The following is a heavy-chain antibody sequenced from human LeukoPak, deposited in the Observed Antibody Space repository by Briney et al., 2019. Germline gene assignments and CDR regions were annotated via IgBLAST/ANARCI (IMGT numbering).Heavy chain of an antibody. Sequence: GGSLRLSCAASGFTFINAWMSWVRQAPGKGLEWVGHIKSKTDGETTDYAAPVKGRFTTSRDDSKTTLYLQMNSLKTEDTAVYYCTTDGYGHNFDYWGQGTLVTVSS. CDR1: GFTFINAW. J-gene: IGHJ4*02. V-gene: IGHV3-15*01. D-gene: IGHD3-10*01. CDR3: TTDGYGHNFDY. CDR2: IKSKTDGETT.